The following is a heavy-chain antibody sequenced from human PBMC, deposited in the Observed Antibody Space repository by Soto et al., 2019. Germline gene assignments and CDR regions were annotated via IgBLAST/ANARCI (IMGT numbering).Heavy chain of an antibody. V-gene: IGHV4-59*01. CDR2: IYYSGST. D-gene: IGHD6-13*01. J-gene: IGHJ3*02. CDR1: GGSISSYY. Sequence: SETLSLTCTVSGGSISSYYWSWIRQPPGKGLEWIGYIYYSGSTNYNPSLKSRVTISVDTSKNQFSLKLSSVTAADTAVYYCARYSSSWYAFDIWSQGTMVTVSS. CDR3: ARYSSSWYAFDI.